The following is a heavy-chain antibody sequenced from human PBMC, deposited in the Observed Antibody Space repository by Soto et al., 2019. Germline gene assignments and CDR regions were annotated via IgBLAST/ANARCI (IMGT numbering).Heavy chain of an antibody. CDR2: IYCSGST. J-gene: IGHJ4*02. Sequence: QLQLQESGPGLVKPSETLSLTCTVSGGSISSSSYYWGWIRQPPGKGLEWIGSIYCSGSTYYNPSLKSRVTISVVTSKNQFSLKLSSVTAADTAVYYCARSAGSQYGSGLFDYWGQGTLVTVSS. CDR3: ARSAGSQYGSGLFDY. CDR1: GGSISSSSYY. D-gene: IGHD3-10*01. V-gene: IGHV4-39*01.